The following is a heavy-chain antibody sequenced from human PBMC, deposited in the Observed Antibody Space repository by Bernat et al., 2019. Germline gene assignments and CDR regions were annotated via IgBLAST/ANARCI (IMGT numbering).Heavy chain of an antibody. CDR3: AKGGGTTVTSTDAFDI. Sequence: EVQLLESGGGLVQPGGSLRLSCAASGFTFSSYAMSWVRQAPGKGLEWVSAISGSGGSTYYADSVKGRFTISRDNSKNTLYLQMNSLRAEDTAVYYCAKGGGTTVTSTDAFDIWGQGTMVTVSS. CDR2: ISGSGGST. D-gene: IGHD4-17*01. J-gene: IGHJ3*02. CDR1: GFTFSSYA. V-gene: IGHV3-23*01.